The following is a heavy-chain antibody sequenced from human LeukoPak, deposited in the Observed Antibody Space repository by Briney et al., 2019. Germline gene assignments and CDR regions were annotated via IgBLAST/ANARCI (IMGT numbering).Heavy chain of an antibody. CDR3: TKGPSGIAVAGSPKYFQH. V-gene: IGHV3-7*03. CDR2: IKQDGSEK. D-gene: IGHD6-19*01. J-gene: IGHJ1*01. CDR1: GFTFSNYW. Sequence: GGSLRLSCVASGFTFSNYWMSWVRQAPGKGLEWVANIKQDGSEKYYADSVKGRFTISRDNAKDSLYLQMNSLRAEDTALYYCTKGPSGIAVAGSPKYFQHWGQGTLVTVSS.